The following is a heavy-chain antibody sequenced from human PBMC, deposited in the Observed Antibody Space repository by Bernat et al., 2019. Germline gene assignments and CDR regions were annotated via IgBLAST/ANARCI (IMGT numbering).Heavy chain of an antibody. CDR2: INHSGRT. D-gene: IGHD3-10*01. CDR3: ARGRLKYYDSGSYYKREERSTLGFDP. J-gene: IGHJ5*02. V-gene: IGHV4-34*01. CDR1: GGSFSGYY. Sequence: QVQLQQWGAGLLKPSETLSLTCAVYGGSFSGYYWSWIRQPPGKGLEWIGEINHSGRTNYNPSLKSRVTISVDTSKNQFSLKLSSVTAADTAVYYCARGRLKYYDSGSYYKREERSTLGFDPWGQGTLVTVSS.